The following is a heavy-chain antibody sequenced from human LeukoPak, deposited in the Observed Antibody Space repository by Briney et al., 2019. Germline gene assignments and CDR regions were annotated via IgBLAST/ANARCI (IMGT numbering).Heavy chain of an antibody. CDR3: ARDAATADY. J-gene: IGHJ4*02. D-gene: IGHD6-25*01. V-gene: IGHV3-7*01. CDR1: GFTFSGYW. Sequence: GGSLRLSCAASGFTFSGYWMSWVRQAPGKGLEWVANIKQDGSEKYYVDSVKGRFTISRDNAKNSLYLQMNSLRAEDTAVYYCARDAATADYWGQGTLVTVSP. CDR2: IKQDGSEK.